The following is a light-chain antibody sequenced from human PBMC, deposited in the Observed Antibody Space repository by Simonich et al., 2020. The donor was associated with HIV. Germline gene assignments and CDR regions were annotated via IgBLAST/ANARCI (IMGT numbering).Light chain of an antibody. CDR1: QSISSY. Sequence: DIQMTQSPSSLSASVGDRVTITCRASQSISSYLNWYQQKPGKAPKLLIDAASSLQSGVPSRFSGSGSGTDFTLTISSLQPEDFATYSCQQSYSTPYTFGQGTKLEIK. CDR2: AAS. J-gene: IGKJ2*01. V-gene: IGKV1-39*01. CDR3: QQSYSTPYT.